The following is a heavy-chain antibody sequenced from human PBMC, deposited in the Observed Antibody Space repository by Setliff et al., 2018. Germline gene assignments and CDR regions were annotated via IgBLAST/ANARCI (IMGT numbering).Heavy chain of an antibody. D-gene: IGHD6-13*01. CDR1: GFTFSSYG. Sequence: GESLTISCAASGFTFSSYGMHWVRQAPGKGLEWVAFILYDGSNKYYADSVKGRFTISRDDSKKTLYLQMNSLRAEDTAVYYCAKRGDSSSWLEYWGQGTLVTVSS. CDR2: ILYDGSNK. J-gene: IGHJ4*02. V-gene: IGHV3-30*02. CDR3: AKRGDSSSWLEY.